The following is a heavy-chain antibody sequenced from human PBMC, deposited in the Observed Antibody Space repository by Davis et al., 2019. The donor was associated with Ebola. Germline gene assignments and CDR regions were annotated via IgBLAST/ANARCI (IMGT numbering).Heavy chain of an antibody. Sequence: GESLKISCVASGFTFGDHAMHWVRQAPGKGLESVSRISTNGENTYYAESVKGRFTISRDNSKDTLYLQMRSLRTEDTAVYYCVKDRFTVVVVHGGFDYWGQGTLVTVSS. CDR3: VKDRFTVVVVHGGFDY. D-gene: IGHD2-15*01. V-gene: IGHV3-64D*06. CDR1: GFTFGDHA. J-gene: IGHJ4*02. CDR2: ISTNGENT.